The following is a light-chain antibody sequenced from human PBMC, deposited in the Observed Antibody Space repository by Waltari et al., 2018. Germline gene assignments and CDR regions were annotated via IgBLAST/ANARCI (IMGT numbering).Light chain of an antibody. V-gene: IGLV1-44*01. CDR2: KNN. CDR3: AAWDDSLNGVV. J-gene: IGLJ2*01. Sequence: QSVLTQPPSASGTPGQRVTISCSGSRSNIGINFVYWYQQLPGTAPKLPIYKNNQRPSGVSDRFSGSKSGTSASLSITGLQSGDEAHYFCAAWDDSLNGVVFGGGTSLTVL. CDR1: RSNIGINF.